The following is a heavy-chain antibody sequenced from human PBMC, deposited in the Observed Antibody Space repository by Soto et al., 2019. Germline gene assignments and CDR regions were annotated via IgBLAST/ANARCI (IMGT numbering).Heavy chain of an antibody. J-gene: IGHJ6*02. CDR1: GGSISSSNW. Sequence: QVQLQESGPGLVKPSGTLSLTCAVSGGSISSSNWWSWVRQPPGKGLEWIGEIYHSGSTNYNTSLKSRVTISVDKSKNQFSLKLSSVTAADTAVYYCARDKPVVPAATYYYGMDVWGQGTTVTVSS. CDR3: ARDKPVVPAATYYYGMDV. D-gene: IGHD2-2*01. V-gene: IGHV4-4*02. CDR2: IYHSGST.